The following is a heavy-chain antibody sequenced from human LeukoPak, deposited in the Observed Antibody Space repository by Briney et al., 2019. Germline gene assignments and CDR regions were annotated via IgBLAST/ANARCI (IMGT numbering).Heavy chain of an antibody. J-gene: IGHJ5*02. CDR3: ARGSLPFRSTPKNWFDP. D-gene: IGHD2/OR15-2a*01. CDR1: GGSISSYY. Sequence: SETPSLTCTVSGGSISSYYWSWIRQPAGKGLEWIGRIYTSGSTNYNPSLKSRVTMSVDTSKNQFSLKLSSVTAADTAVYYCARGSLPFRSTPKNWFDPWGQGTLVTVSS. CDR2: IYTSGST. V-gene: IGHV4-4*07.